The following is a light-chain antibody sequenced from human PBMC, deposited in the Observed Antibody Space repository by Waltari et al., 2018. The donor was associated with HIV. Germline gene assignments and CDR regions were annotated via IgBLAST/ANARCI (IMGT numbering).Light chain of an antibody. Sequence: QSALTPPPSASGSPGQSVTLSCTGTSSDVGGYNYVSWHQQHPGKAPKLMLYDVIKRPSGVPDRFSGSKSGNTASLTVSGLQPEDEADYYCSSHAGSKVVFGGGTRLTVL. CDR2: DVI. V-gene: IGLV2-8*01. CDR1: SSDVGGYNY. J-gene: IGLJ2*01. CDR3: SSHAGSKVV.